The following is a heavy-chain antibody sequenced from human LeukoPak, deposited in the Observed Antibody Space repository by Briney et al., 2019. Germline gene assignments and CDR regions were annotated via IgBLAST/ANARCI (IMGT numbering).Heavy chain of an antibody. CDR3: ARGGVVVAATDYFDY. CDR2: IYPGDSDT. J-gene: IGHJ4*02. Sequence: GESLKISCKGSGYSFTSYWIGWVRQMPGKGLEWMGIIYPGDSDTRYSPSFQGQVTISADKSISTAYLQWSSLKASDTAMYYCARGGVVVAATDYFDYWGQGTLVTVFS. V-gene: IGHV5-51*01. D-gene: IGHD2-15*01. CDR1: GYSFTSYW.